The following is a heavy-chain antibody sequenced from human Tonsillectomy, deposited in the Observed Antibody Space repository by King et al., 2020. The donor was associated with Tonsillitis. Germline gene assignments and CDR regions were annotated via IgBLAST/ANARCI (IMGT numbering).Heavy chain of an antibody. V-gene: IGHV1-69*09. CDR1: GGTFSSYA. CDR2: IIPILGMT. D-gene: IGHD3-9*01. J-gene: IGHJ6*02. CDR3: ARGQDYDILTGYRYYYFGMDV. Sequence: QLVQSGAEVKKPGSSVKVSCKASGGTFSSYAISWVRQAPGQGLEWMGRIIPILGMTNYAQKFQGRVTITADKSTSTAYMELSSLRSEDTAVYYCARGQDYDILTGYRYYYFGMDVWGQATTVTVSS.